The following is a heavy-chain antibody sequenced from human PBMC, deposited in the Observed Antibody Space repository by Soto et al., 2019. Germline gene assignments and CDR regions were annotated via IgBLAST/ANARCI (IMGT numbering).Heavy chain of an antibody. CDR1: GGSFSGYY. J-gene: IGHJ6*02. CDR2: INHSGST. Sequence: SETLSLTCAVYGGSFSGYYWSWIRQPPGKGLEWIGEINHSGSTNYNPSLKSRVTISVDTSKNQFSLKLSSVTAADTAVYYCARAVLLWFGEGGMDVWGQGTTVTVS. V-gene: IGHV4-34*01. CDR3: ARAVLLWFGEGGMDV. D-gene: IGHD3-10*01.